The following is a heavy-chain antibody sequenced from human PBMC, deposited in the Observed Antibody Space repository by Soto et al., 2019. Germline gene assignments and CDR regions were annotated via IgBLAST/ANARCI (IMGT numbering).Heavy chain of an antibody. D-gene: IGHD3-10*01. Sequence: PSETLSLTCTISGGSISGYYWTWIRQSPGKGLEYIGYIYSGNTNYNPSLNSRVTISVDRSKNQFSLKLSSVTAADTAVYYCARALITKVDYWGQGTLVTVSS. CDR1: GGSISGYY. V-gene: IGHV4-59*12. CDR3: ARALITKVDY. J-gene: IGHJ4*02. CDR2: IYSGNT.